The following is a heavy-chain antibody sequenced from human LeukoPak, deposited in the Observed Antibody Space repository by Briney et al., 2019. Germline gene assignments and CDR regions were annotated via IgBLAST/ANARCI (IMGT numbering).Heavy chain of an antibody. CDR3: ARDRWYYYGSGSYYRPDGMDV. V-gene: IGHV3-30-3*01. CDR2: ISYDGSNK. D-gene: IGHD3-10*01. CDR1: GFTFSSYA. J-gene: IGHJ6*02. Sequence: PGRSLRLSCAASGFTFSSYAMHWVRQAPGKGLEWVAVISYDGSNKYYADSVKGRFTISRDNSKNTLYLQMNSPRAEDTAVYYCARDRWYYYGSGSYYRPDGMDVWGQGTTVTVCS.